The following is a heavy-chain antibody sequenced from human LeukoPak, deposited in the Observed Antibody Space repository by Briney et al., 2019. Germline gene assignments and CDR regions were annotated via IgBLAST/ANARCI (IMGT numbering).Heavy chain of an antibody. CDR2: ISSSGSTI. CDR1: GFTFSSYE. CDR3: AREKQWLVLGD. J-gene: IGHJ4*02. V-gene: IGHV3-48*03. Sequence: GESLRLSCAASGFTFSSYEMNWVRQTPGKGLEWVSYISSSGSTIYYADSVKGRFTISRDNAKNSLYLQMNSLRAEDTAVYYCAREKQWLVLGDWGQGTLVTVSS. D-gene: IGHD6-19*01.